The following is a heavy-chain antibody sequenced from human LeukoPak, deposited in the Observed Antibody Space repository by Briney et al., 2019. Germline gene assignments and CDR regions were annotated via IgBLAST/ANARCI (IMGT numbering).Heavy chain of an antibody. Sequence: GGSLRLSCAASGFTFSSYAMSWVRQAPGKGLEWVSAISGSGGSTYYADSVKGRFTIPRDNSKNTLYLQMNSLRAEDTAVHYCAKPIYTSIVGATTYAFDIWGQGTMVTVSS. CDR2: ISGSGGST. CDR1: GFTFSSYA. CDR3: AKPIYTSIVGATTYAFDI. V-gene: IGHV3-23*01. D-gene: IGHD1-26*01. J-gene: IGHJ3*02.